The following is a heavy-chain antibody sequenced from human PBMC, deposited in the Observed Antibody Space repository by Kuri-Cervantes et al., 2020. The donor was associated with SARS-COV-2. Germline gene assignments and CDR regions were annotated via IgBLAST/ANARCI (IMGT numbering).Heavy chain of an antibody. CDR3: ARRRGTRKPFDY. J-gene: IGHJ4*02. Sequence: SETLSLTCTVSGGSVSSGSYYWSWIRQPPGKGLEWIGYIYYSGSTNYNPSLKSRVTISVDTSKNQFSLKLSSVTAADTAVYYCARRRGTRKPFDYWGQGTLVTVSS. CDR2: IYYSGST. CDR1: GGSVSSGSYY. V-gene: IGHV4-61*01.